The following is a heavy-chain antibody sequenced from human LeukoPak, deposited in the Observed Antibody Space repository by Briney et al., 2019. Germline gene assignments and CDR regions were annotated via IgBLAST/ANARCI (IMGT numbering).Heavy chain of an antibody. J-gene: IGHJ6*02. CDR3: ARDGIGVGVVAANRFYYYGMDV. CDR2: INPSGGST. D-gene: IGHD2-15*01. Sequence: ASVKVSCKASGYTFTSYYMHWVRQAPGQGLEWMGIINPSGGSTSYAQKLQGRVTMTRDTSTSTVYMELSSLRSEDTAVYYCARDGIGVGVVAANRFYYYGMDVWGQGTTVTVSS. CDR1: GYTFTSYY. V-gene: IGHV1-46*01.